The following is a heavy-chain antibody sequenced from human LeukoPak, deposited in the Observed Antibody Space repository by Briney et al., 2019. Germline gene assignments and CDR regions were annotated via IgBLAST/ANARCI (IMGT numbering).Heavy chain of an antibody. Sequence: SETLSLTCTVSGGSISSSSYYWGWIRQPPGKGLEWIGSIYYSGSTYYNPSLKSRVTISVDTSKNQFSLKLSSVTAADTAVYYCARIPNCSSTSCYVYYYYYMDVWGKGTTVTISS. CDR1: GGSISSSSYY. CDR3: ARIPNCSSTSCYVYYYYYMDV. CDR2: IYYSGST. J-gene: IGHJ6*03. D-gene: IGHD2-2*01. V-gene: IGHV4-39*01.